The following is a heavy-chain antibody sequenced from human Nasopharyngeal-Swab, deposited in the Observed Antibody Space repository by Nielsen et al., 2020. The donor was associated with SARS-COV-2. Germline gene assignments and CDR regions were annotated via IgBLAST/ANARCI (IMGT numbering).Heavy chain of an antibody. CDR1: GGSFSGYY. J-gene: IGHJ4*02. D-gene: IGHD6-6*01. V-gene: IGHV4-34*01. Sequence: SETLSLTCAVYGGSFSGYYWSWIRQPPGKGLGWIGEINHSGSTNYNPSLKSRVTISVDTSKNQFSLKLSSVTAADTAVYYCARLAIAARRGSGDYWGQGTLVTVSS. CDR2: INHSGST. CDR3: ARLAIAARRGSGDY.